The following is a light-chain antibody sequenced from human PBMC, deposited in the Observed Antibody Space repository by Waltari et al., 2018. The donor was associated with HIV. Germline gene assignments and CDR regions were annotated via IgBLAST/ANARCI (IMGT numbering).Light chain of an antibody. CDR1: LNLHNNGFNY. J-gene: IGKJ4*01. CDR2: LSS. CDR3: MQALYTPPI. Sequence: DVVVTQSPLSLPVPLGEPASISFRSSLNLHNNGFNYLDWYVQKPGQSPQLLIYLSSHRASGVSDRFSGSGSGTDFILSISRVEAEDVAFYFCMQALYTPPIFGGGT. V-gene: IGKV2-28*01.